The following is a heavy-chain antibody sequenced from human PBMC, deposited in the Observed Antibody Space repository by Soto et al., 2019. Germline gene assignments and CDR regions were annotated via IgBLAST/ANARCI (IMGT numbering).Heavy chain of an antibody. V-gene: IGHV3-30*18. J-gene: IGHJ6*02. CDR2: ISYDGSNK. CDR1: GFTFSSYG. Sequence: GGSLRLSCAASGFTFSSYGMHWVRQAPGKGLEWVAVISYDGSNKYYADSVKGRFTISRDNSKNTLYLQMNSLRAEDTAVYYCAKNERYSSGWYVEDYYYYYGMDVWGQGTTVTVSS. CDR3: AKNERYSSGWYVEDYYYYYGMDV. D-gene: IGHD6-19*01.